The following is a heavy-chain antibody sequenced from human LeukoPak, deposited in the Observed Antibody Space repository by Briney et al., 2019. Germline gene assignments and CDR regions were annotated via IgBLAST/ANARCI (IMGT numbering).Heavy chain of an antibody. Sequence: SVKVSCKASGGTFSSYAISWVRQAPGQGLEWMGGIIPIFGTANYAQKFQGRVTITADKSTSTAYMELNSLRSDDTAVYHCARALPHVRSGYYYYYMDVWGKGTTVTISS. J-gene: IGHJ6*03. D-gene: IGHD6-25*01. CDR1: GGTFSSYA. CDR2: IIPIFGTA. CDR3: ARALPHVRSGYYYYYMDV. V-gene: IGHV1-69*06.